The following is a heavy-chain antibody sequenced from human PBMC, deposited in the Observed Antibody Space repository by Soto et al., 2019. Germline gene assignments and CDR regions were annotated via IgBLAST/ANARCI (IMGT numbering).Heavy chain of an antibody. D-gene: IGHD3-10*01. J-gene: IGHJ4*02. V-gene: IGHV4-59*01. CDR3: AKKEYYFAY. CDR1: GGSISGYF. Sequence: SETLSLTCTVSGGSISGYFWTWIRQPPGKGLEWIGYISHTGITNYNSSLKSRVTMSVDTSKNQFSLRVSSLTAADTAVYYCAKKEYYFAYWGKGILVTVPS. CDR2: ISHTGIT.